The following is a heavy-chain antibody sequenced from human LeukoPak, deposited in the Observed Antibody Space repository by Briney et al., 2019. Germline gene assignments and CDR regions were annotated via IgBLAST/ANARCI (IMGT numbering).Heavy chain of an antibody. CDR3: ARGLEVRRASYSDWLPDDY. J-gene: IGHJ4*02. V-gene: IGHV1-69*01. CDR2: IIPIFGTA. Sequence: SVKVSCKASGGTFSSYAISWVRQAPGQGLEWMGGIIPIFGTANYAQKFQGRVTITADESTSTAYMELSSLRSEDTAVYYCARGLEVRRASYSDWLPDDYWGQGTLVTVSS. CDR1: GGTFSSYA. D-gene: IGHD3-9*01.